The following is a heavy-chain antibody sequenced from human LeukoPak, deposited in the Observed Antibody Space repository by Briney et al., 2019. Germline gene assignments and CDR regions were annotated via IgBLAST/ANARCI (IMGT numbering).Heavy chain of an antibody. J-gene: IGHJ4*02. CDR3: AGRSDSSWYY. Sequence: SETLSLXCTVSGDSISSSSYYWGWIRQPPGKGLEWIGSIYYSGSTYYNPSLKSRVTISVDTSKNQFSLKLSSVTAADTAVYYCAGRSDSSWYYWGQGTLVTVSS. CDR2: IYYSGST. D-gene: IGHD6-13*01. V-gene: IGHV4-39*01. CDR1: GDSISSSSYY.